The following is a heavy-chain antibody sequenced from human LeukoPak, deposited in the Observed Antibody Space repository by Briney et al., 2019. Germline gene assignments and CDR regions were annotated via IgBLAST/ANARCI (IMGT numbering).Heavy chain of an antibody. Sequence: PSETLSLTCTVSGGSISSSSYYWGWIRQPPGKGLEWIGSIYYSGSTYYNPSLKSRVTISVDTSKNQFSLKLSSVTAADTAVYYCAREVVSYCSSTSCYVGHFDYWGQGTLVTVSS. CDR1: GGSISSSSYY. D-gene: IGHD2-2*01. CDR3: AREVVSYCSSTSCYVGHFDY. J-gene: IGHJ4*02. CDR2: IYYSGST. V-gene: IGHV4-39*07.